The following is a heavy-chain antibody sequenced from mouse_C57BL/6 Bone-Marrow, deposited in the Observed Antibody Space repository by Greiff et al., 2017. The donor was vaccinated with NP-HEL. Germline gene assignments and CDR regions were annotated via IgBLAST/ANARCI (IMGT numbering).Heavy chain of an antibody. CDR2: ISYDGSN. CDR3: ARRTAQATFAY. D-gene: IGHD3-2*02. CDR1: GYSITSGYY. J-gene: IGHJ3*01. Sequence: EVHLVESGPGLVKPSQSLSLTCSVTGYSITSGYYWNWIRQFPGNKLEWMGDISYDGSNNYNPSLKNRISITRDTSKNTFFLKLNSVTTEDTATYYCARRTAQATFAYWGQGTLVTVSA. V-gene: IGHV3-6*01.